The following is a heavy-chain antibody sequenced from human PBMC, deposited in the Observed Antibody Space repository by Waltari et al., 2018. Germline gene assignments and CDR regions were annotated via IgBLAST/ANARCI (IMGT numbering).Heavy chain of an antibody. V-gene: IGHV4-39*01. D-gene: IGHD3-22*01. J-gene: IGHJ3*02. Sequence: QLQLQESGPGLVKPSETLSLTCTVSGGSISSSSYYWGWIRQPPGKGLEWIGSIYYSGSTYYNPSLKSRVTISVDTSKNQFSLKLSSVTAADTAVYYCARHFYDSHHDAFDIWGQGTMVTVSS. CDR1: GGSISSSSYY. CDR3: ARHFYDSHHDAFDI. CDR2: IYYSGST.